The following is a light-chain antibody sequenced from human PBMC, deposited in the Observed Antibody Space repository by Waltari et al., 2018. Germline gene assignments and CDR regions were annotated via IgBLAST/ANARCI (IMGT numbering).Light chain of an antibody. J-gene: IGLJ3*02. CDR2: DVN. Sequence: QSALTQPRSVSGSPGQSVTISCTGTSSDVGGYNFVTWYQQYPGKAPNPVIYDVNKRPAGVPDRFAGSKSGNTASLIISGLQTEDEADYYCCAYAGYYTVFGGGTKVAVL. V-gene: IGLV2-11*01. CDR1: SSDVGGYNF. CDR3: CAYAGYYTV.